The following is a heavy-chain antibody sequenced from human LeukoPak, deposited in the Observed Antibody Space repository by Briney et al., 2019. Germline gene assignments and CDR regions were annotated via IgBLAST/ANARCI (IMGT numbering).Heavy chain of an antibody. V-gene: IGHV3-23*01. CDR3: AKDRHSGSYLALDY. Sequence: GGSLRLSCAASGFIFSSAWMTWVRQAPGKGLEWVSAISGSGGSTYYADSVKGRFTISRDNSKNTLYLQMNSLRAEDTAVYYCAKDRHSGSYLALDYWGQGTLVTVSS. CDR1: GFIFSSA. CDR2: ISGSGGST. D-gene: IGHD1-26*01. J-gene: IGHJ4*02.